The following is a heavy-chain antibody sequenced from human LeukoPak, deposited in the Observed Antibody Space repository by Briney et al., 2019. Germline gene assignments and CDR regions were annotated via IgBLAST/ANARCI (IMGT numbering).Heavy chain of an antibody. CDR3: TGNYYGSGSYADFDY. J-gene: IGHJ4*02. D-gene: IGHD3-10*01. CDR2: ISGSGGST. V-gene: IGHV3-23*01. Sequence: GGSLRLSCAASGFTFSTYGMTWVRQAPGKGLEWVSAISGSGGSTYYADSVKGRFTISRDNSKNTLYLQMDSLKTEDTAVYYCTGNYYGSGSYADFDYWGQGTLVTVSS. CDR1: GFTFSTYG.